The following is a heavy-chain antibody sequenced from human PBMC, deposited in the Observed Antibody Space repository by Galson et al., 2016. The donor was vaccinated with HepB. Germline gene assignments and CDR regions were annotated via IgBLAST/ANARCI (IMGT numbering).Heavy chain of an antibody. V-gene: IGHV3-30*19. CDR1: GFTFSSYG. CDR2: ISYDGTDK. Sequence: SLRLSCAASGFTFSSYGMHWVRQAPGKGLEWVAAISYDGTDKYYADSVKGRFTISRDNSKNTLFLQMNSLRAEDTAVYYRARVRDGNNWRVQPFDLWGQGHLVTVS. CDR3: ARVRDGNNWRVQPFDL. D-gene: IGHD5-24*01. J-gene: IGHJ4*02.